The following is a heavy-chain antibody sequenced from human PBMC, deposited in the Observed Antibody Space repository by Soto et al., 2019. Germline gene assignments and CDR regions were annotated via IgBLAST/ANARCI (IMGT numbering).Heavy chain of an antibody. D-gene: IGHD2-2*02. Sequence: SVKVSCKASGGTFRNSAISWVRQAPGQGLEWMGGIVPVFGTPTYAQKFHGRVTITADESTSTAYMELSSLRSEDTAVYYCARWAGFCGSNYCYTPFDYWGQGTQVTAPQ. CDR2: IVPVFGTP. CDR3: ARWAGFCGSNYCYTPFDY. CDR1: GGTFRNSA. V-gene: IGHV1-69*13. J-gene: IGHJ4*02.